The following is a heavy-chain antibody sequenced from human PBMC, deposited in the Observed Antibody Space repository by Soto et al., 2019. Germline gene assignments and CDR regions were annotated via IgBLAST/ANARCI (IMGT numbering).Heavy chain of an antibody. CDR2: ISSSSSYT. V-gene: IGHV3-11*05. CDR3: ARGMAELTRMITFGGVIVIDWFDP. J-gene: IGHJ5*02. Sequence: GGSLRLSCAASGFTFSDYYMSWIRQAPGKGLEWVSYISSSSSYTNYADSVKGRFTISGDNAKNSLYLQMNSLRAEDTAVYYCARGMAELTRMITFGGVIVIDWFDPWGQGTLVTVSS. CDR1: GFTFSDYY. D-gene: IGHD3-16*02.